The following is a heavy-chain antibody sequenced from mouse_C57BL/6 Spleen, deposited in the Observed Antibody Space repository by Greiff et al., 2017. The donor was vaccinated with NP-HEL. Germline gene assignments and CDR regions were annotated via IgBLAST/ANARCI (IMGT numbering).Heavy chain of an antibody. Sequence: EVKLMESGGGLVQPGGSLSLSCAASGFTFTDYYMSWVRQPPGKALEWLGFIRNKANGYTTEYSASVKGRFTISRDNSQSILYLQMNALRAEDSATYYCARSPTWTRYFDVWGTGTTVTVSS. CDR2: IRNKANGYTT. J-gene: IGHJ1*03. CDR3: ARSPTWTRYFDV. V-gene: IGHV7-3*01. CDR1: GFTFTDYY. D-gene: IGHD4-1*02.